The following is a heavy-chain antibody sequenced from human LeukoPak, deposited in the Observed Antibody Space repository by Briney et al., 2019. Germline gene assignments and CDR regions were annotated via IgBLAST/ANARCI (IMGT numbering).Heavy chain of an antibody. CDR2: ISGSGGST. V-gene: IGHV3-23*01. J-gene: IGHJ4*02. CDR3: AKDLLAATIDYYFDY. Sequence: PGGSLRLSCAASGFTFSSYAMSWVRQAPGKGLEWVSAISGSGGSTFYTDSVKGRFTISRDNSKNTLYLQMNSLRAEDTAVYYCAKDLLAATIDYYFDYWGQGTLVTVSS. CDR1: GFTFSSYA. D-gene: IGHD5-12*01.